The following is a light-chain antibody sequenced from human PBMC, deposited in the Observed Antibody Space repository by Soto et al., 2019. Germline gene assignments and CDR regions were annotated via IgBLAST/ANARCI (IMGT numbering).Light chain of an antibody. J-gene: IGLJ1*01. V-gene: IGLV2-8*01. CDR2: EVT. CDR3: SSRSGTDILYV. CDR1: SSDVGTSNY. Sequence: QSVLTQPPSASGSPGQSVTISCTGTSSDVGTSNYVSWYQQHPGKAPKLMIYEVTKRPSGVPDRFSGSKSGNTASLTVSGLQADDEADYYCSSRSGTDILYVFGTGTKATVL.